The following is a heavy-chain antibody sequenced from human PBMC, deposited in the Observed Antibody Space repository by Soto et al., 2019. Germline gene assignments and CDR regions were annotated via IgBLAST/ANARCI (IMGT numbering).Heavy chain of an antibody. D-gene: IGHD2-8*01. J-gene: IGHJ3*02. Sequence: QVQLVQSGAEVKEPGSSVKVSCKLSGDTFRTYPITWVRQAPGQGLEWMGRIIPILDVTDYAQRFQGRLTLTADKPTAAAYMGMSSLRSDDTAMFYCSGGANGRGSERSFDIWGRGTMVTVSS. CDR3: SGGANGRGSERSFDI. CDR2: IIPILDVT. CDR1: GDTFRTYP. V-gene: IGHV1-69*02.